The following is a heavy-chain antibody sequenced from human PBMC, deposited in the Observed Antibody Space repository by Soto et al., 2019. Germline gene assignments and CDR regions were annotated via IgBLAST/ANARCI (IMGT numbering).Heavy chain of an antibody. CDR1: GGSISSSSYY. D-gene: IGHD2-2*01. J-gene: IGHJ5*02. Sequence: ASETLSLTCTVSGGSISSSSYYWGWIRQPPGKGLEWIGSIYYSGSTYYNPSLKSRVAISVDTSKNQFSLKLSSVTAADTAVYYCARHRGYCSSTSCPIRWFDPWGQGTLVTVSS. CDR2: IYYSGST. CDR3: ARHRGYCSSTSCPIRWFDP. V-gene: IGHV4-39*01.